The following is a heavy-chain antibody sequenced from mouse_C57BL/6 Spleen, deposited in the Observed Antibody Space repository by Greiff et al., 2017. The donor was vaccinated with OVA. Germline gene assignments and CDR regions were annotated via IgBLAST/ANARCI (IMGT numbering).Heavy chain of an antibody. D-gene: IGHD1-1*01. J-gene: IGHJ1*03. V-gene: IGHV1-82*01. CDR1: GYAFSSSW. CDR2: IYPGDGDT. Sequence: QVQLQQSGPELVKPGASVKISCKASGYAFSSSWMNWVKQRPGKGLEWIGRIYPGDGDTNYNGKFKGKATLTADKSSSPAYMQLSSLTSEDSAVYFCAHYYGSSYGYFDVWGTGTTVTVSS. CDR3: AHYYGSSYGYFDV.